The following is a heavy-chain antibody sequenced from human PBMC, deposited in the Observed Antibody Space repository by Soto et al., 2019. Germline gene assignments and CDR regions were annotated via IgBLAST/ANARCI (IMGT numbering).Heavy chain of an antibody. CDR3: AKDLDGYSSSWYLDY. Sequence: QVQLVESGGGVVQPGRSLRLSCAASGFTFSSYGMHWVRQAPGKGLAWVAVISYDGSNKYYADSVKGRFTISRDNSKNTLYLQMNSLRAEDTAVYYCAKDLDGYSSSWYLDYWGQGTLVTVSS. CDR1: GFTFSSYG. J-gene: IGHJ4*02. D-gene: IGHD6-13*01. CDR2: ISYDGSNK. V-gene: IGHV3-30*18.